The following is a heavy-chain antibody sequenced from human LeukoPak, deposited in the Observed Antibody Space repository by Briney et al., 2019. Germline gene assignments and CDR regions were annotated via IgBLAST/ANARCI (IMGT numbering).Heavy chain of an antibody. CDR2: INTQGTYT. CDR1: GITFSSYW. V-gene: IGHV3-74*01. J-gene: IGHJ4*02. D-gene: IGHD2-15*01. Sequence: GGSLRLSCAVSGITFSSYWMHWVRHDPGRGLLWVSRINTQGTYTNYADSVKGRFTTSRDNAKNTLYLQMSSLRADDTAVYYCVIDLGDYNDFWGQGTLVSVSS. CDR3: VIDLGDYNDF.